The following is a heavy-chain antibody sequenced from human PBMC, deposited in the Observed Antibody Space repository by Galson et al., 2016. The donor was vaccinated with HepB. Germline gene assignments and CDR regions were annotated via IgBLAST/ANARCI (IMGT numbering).Heavy chain of an antibody. J-gene: IGHJ4*02. CDR1: GDSVFNNNAG. V-gene: IGHV6-1*01. D-gene: IGHD7-27*01. CDR2: TSYRSDWRS. Sequence: CAISGDSVFNNNAGWNWVRQSPSRGLEWLGRTSYRSDWRSDYADSVKGRITINPDTSKNHFSLHLDSVTPEDTAVYYCSRSYLLGRGFGSWGQGTLVTVSS. CDR3: SRSYLLGRGFGS.